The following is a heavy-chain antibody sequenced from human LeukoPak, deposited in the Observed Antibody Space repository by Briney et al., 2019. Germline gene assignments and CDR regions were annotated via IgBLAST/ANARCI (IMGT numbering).Heavy chain of an antibody. D-gene: IGHD5-24*01. CDR2: ISTYNGNT. J-gene: IGHJ2*01. V-gene: IGHV1-18*01. CDR3: AREGRDGYNFYWYFDL. Sequence: ASVKVSCKGSGYTFSSYGISWVRQAPGQGLEWMGWISTYNGNTNYAQKLQGRVTMTTDTSTSTAYMELRSLRSDDTAVYYCAREGRDGYNFYWYFDLWGRGTLVTVSS. CDR1: GYTFSSYG.